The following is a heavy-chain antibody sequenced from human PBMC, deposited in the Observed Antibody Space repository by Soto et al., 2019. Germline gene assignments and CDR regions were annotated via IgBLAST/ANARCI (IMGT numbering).Heavy chain of an antibody. CDR1: GGSISSGGYY. V-gene: IGHV4-31*03. Sequence: QVQLQESGPGLVKPSQTLSLTCSVSGGSISSGGYYWTWIRQHPGKGLEWIGYIYDSGSTYYNPSLKSRVAISVDTSKNQCSRKLSSVTAADTAVYYCARGGRFYYNNWFDPWGQGTLVTVSS. CDR2: IYDSGST. CDR3: ARGGRFYYNNWFDP. J-gene: IGHJ5*02. D-gene: IGHD3-22*01.